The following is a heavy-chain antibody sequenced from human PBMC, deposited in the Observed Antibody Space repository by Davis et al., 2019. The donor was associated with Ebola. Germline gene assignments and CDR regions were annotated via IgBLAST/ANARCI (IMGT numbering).Heavy chain of an antibody. CDR3: ARAYSSSSEWYFDL. D-gene: IGHD6-6*01. CDR2: IYSGGST. J-gene: IGHJ2*01. Sequence: GESLKISCAASGFTVSSNYMSWVRQAPGKGLEWVSVIYSGGSTYYADSVKGRFTISRHNSKNTLYLQMNSLRAEDTAVYYCARAYSSSSEWYFDLWGRGTLVTVSS. V-gene: IGHV3-53*04. CDR1: GFTVSSNY.